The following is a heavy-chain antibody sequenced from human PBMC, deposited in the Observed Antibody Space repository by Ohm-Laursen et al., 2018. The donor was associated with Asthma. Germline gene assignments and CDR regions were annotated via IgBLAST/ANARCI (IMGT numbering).Heavy chain of an antibody. CDR1: GFTFSSYG. V-gene: IGHV3-48*01. Sequence: SLRLSCSASGFTFSSYGMHWVRQAPGKGLEWVSYISSSGSTIYYADSVKGRFTISRDKAKNSLYLQMNSLRAEDTAVYYCARDRGGDRSFDYWGQGTLVTVSS. CDR2: ISSSGSTI. D-gene: IGHD2-21*02. J-gene: IGHJ4*02. CDR3: ARDRGGDRSFDY.